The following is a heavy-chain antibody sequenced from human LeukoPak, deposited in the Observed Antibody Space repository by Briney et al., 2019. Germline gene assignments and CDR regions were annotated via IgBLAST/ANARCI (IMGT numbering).Heavy chain of an antibody. CDR3: AKDPTYYDILTGYYLFGYFDY. CDR2: ISSSSSTI. J-gene: IGHJ4*02. D-gene: IGHD3-9*01. Sequence: GGSLRLSCAASGFTFSSYSMNWVRQAPGKGLEWVSYISSSSSTIYYADSVKGRFTISRDNAKNSLYLQMNSLRAEDTAVYYCAKDPTYYDILTGYYLFGYFDYWGQGTLVTVSS. CDR1: GFTFSSYS. V-gene: IGHV3-48*01.